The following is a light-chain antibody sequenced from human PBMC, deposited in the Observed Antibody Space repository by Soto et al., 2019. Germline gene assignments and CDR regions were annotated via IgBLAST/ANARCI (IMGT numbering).Light chain of an antibody. CDR3: LQRSSWPLT. CDR2: DAA. V-gene: IGKV3-11*01. Sequence: EVVLTQSPATLSLSPGERATLSCRASQSVSSYLAWYQQKPGQAPRVVIYDAANRAPGIPARFSGSGSGTDFTLTISSLEPEDFAVYYCLQRSSWPLTFGQGTKLESK. CDR1: QSVSSY. J-gene: IGKJ2*01.